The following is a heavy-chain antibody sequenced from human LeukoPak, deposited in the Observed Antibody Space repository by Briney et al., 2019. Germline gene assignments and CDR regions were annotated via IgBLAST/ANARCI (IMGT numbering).Heavy chain of an antibody. J-gene: IGHJ4*02. CDR3: ASEGLYCSSTSCPLDY. CDR2: INPNSGGT. V-gene: IGHV1-2*02. D-gene: IGHD2-2*01. CDR1: GYTFTGYY. Sequence: ASVKDSCKASGYTFTGYYMHWVRQAPGQGLEWMGWINPNSGGTNYAQKFQGRVTMTRDTSISTAYMELSRLRSDDTAVYYCASEGLYCSSTSCPLDYWGQGTLVTVSS.